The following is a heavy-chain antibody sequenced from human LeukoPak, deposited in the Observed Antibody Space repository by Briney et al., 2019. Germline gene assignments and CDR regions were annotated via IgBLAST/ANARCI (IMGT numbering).Heavy chain of an antibody. J-gene: IGHJ4*02. V-gene: IGHV7-4-1*02. Sequence: GASVKVSCKASGYTFTNHAMHWVRQAPGQGLEWMGWINTNSGNPTYAQGFTGRFVFSLDTSVSTAYLQISSLKAEDTAMYYCARDWSSGPFHFWGQGTLVTVYS. CDR3: ARDWSSGPFHF. D-gene: IGHD6-19*01. CDR1: GYTFTNHA. CDR2: INTNSGNP.